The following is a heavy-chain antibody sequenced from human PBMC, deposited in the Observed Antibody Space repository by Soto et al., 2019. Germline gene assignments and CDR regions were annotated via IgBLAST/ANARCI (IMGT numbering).Heavy chain of an antibody. Sequence: QVQLVESGGGVVQPGRSLRLSCAASGFTFSSYGMHWVRQAPGKGLEWVAVILVDGSNKFYADSVKGRFTISRDNSKNTVSLQMNSLRDEDSAAYYCATTGPYWGQGTLVTVS. J-gene: IGHJ4*02. CDR3: ATTGPY. CDR2: ILVDGSNK. CDR1: GFTFSSYG. V-gene: IGHV3-33*01.